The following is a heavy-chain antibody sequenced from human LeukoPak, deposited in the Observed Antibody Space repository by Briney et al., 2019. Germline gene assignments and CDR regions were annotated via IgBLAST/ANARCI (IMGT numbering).Heavy chain of an antibody. D-gene: IGHD3-22*01. CDR3: ATLTYYYDSSGPFDY. J-gene: IGHJ4*02. CDR1: GYTFTSYG. Sequence: ASVKVSCKASGYTFTSYGISWVRQAPGQGLEWMGWISAYNGNTNYAQKLQGRVTMTTDTSTSTAYMELRSLRSDDTAVYYCATLTYYYDSSGPFDYWGQGTLVTVSS. CDR2: ISAYNGNT. V-gene: IGHV1-18*01.